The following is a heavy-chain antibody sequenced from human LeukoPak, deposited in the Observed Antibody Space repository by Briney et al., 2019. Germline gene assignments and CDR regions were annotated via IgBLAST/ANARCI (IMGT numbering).Heavy chain of an antibody. V-gene: IGHV4-39*07. CDR1: GGSISSSSYY. Sequence: SETLSLTCTVSGGSISSSSYYWGWIRQPPGKGLKWIGSIYYSGSTYYNPSLKSRVTISVDTSKNQFSLKLSSVTAADTAVYYCASRIAAAGNFDYWGQGTLVTVSS. D-gene: IGHD6-13*01. CDR3: ASRIAAAGNFDY. J-gene: IGHJ4*02. CDR2: IYYSGST.